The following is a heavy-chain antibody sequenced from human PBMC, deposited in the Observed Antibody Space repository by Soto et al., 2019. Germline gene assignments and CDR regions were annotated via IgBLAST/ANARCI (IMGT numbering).Heavy chain of an antibody. Sequence: EVQLVESGGGLVQPGRSLRLSCASSGFTFHDYAMHWVRQAPGKGLEWVSGISWNSGSIVYADSVKGRFTISRDNAKKSLYLQMNSLRAEDTALYYCAKDEFRAVAAVGAFDIWGQGTMVTVSS. CDR2: ISWNSGSI. D-gene: IGHD6-19*01. J-gene: IGHJ3*02. CDR1: GFTFHDYA. CDR3: AKDEFRAVAAVGAFDI. V-gene: IGHV3-9*01.